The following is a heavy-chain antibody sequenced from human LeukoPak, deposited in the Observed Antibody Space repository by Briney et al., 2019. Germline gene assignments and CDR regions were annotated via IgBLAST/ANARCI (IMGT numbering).Heavy chain of an antibody. CDR1: GESLSGYY. CDR3: ARGNTVVSRFDAFDI. Sequence: SETLSLTCAVYGESLSGYYGSWIRQPPGKGLEWIGEINHSGSTNYNPSLKSRVTISVDTSKNQFSLKLSSVTAADTAVYYCARGNTVVSRFDAFDIWGQGTVVTVSS. D-gene: IGHD4-23*01. V-gene: IGHV4-34*01. CDR2: INHSGST. J-gene: IGHJ3*02.